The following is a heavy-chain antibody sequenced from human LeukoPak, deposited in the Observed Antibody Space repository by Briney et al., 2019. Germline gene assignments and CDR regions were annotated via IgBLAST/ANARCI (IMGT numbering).Heavy chain of an antibody. CDR1: GGSISSYY. CDR3: AREIYSSSWSLFDY. Sequence: KPSETLSLTCTVSGGSISSYYWSWIRQPPGKGLEWIGYIYYSGSTNYNPSLKSRVTISVDTSKNQFSLKLSSVTTADTAVYYCAREIYSSSWSLFDYWGQGTLVTVSS. J-gene: IGHJ4*02. CDR2: IYYSGST. D-gene: IGHD6-13*01. V-gene: IGHV4-59*08.